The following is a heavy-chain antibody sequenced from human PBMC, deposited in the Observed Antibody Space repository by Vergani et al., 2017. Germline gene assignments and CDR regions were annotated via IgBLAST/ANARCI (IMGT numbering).Heavy chain of an antibody. Sequence: QVQLVQSGAEVKKPGSSVKVSCKASGGTFSSYAISWVRQAPGQGLEWMGRIIPIFGTANYAQKFQGRVTITADESTSTAYMELSSLRSEDTAVYYCARDGRYGGYEVYYYYGMDVWGQGTTVTVSS. CDR3: ARDGRYGGYEVYYYYGMDV. CDR1: GGTFSSYA. D-gene: IGHD5-12*01. CDR2: IIPIFGTA. J-gene: IGHJ6*02. V-gene: IGHV1-69*13.